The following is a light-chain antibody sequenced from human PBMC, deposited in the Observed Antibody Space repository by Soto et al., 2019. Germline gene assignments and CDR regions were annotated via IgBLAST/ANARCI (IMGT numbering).Light chain of an antibody. V-gene: IGKV1-5*01. J-gene: IGKJ2*01. Sequence: DIQMTQSPSTLSASVGDGVTITCRASQNISVWLAWYQQRPGKAPQFLMYDASSLETGVPSRFSGSGSGTEFTLTIRSLQPDDSATYYCQQYDSSSPTFGQGTKLEIK. CDR3: QQYDSSSPT. CDR1: QNISVW. CDR2: DAS.